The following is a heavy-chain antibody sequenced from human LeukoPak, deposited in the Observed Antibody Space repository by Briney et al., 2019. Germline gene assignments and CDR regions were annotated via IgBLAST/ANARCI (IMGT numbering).Heavy chain of an antibody. Sequence: PGGSLRLSCAASGFTFSSYSMNWDRQAPGKGLEWVSYISSSSTIYYADSVKGRFTISRDNSKNTLYLQMNSLRAEDTAVYYCARGTVTTNYYYGMDVWGQGTTVTVSS. V-gene: IGHV3-48*01. CDR1: GFTFSSYS. D-gene: IGHD4-17*01. CDR2: ISSSSTI. J-gene: IGHJ6*02. CDR3: ARGTVTTNYYYGMDV.